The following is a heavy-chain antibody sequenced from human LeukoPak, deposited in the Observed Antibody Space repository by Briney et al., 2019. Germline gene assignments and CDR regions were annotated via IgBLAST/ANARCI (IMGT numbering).Heavy chain of an antibody. V-gene: IGHV3-7*01. CDR3: ATDRKVGTWDPRFDY. D-gene: IGHD4-23*01. CDR1: GFTFNNYW. Sequence: KPGGSLRLSCAASGFTFNNYWMMWVRQAPGKGLEWVANIREDGSEKNYVDSVKGRFTISRDNAKISLYLQMNSLRVEETAVYYCATDRKVGTWDPRFDYWGQGTLVTVSS. J-gene: IGHJ4*02. CDR2: IREDGSEK.